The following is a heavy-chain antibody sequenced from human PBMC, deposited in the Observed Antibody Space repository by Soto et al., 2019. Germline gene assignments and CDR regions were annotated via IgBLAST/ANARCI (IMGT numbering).Heavy chain of an antibody. Sequence: ASVKVSCRASGYTFTSYSISWVRQAPGQGLEWMGWISAYNGNTNYAQKLQGRVTMTTDTSTSTAYMELRSLRSDDTAVYYCARVGRQYYYDGFPVYRGQGTLVTVSS. D-gene: IGHD3-22*01. CDR3: ARVGRQYYYDGFPVY. CDR1: GYTFTSYS. CDR2: ISAYNGNT. V-gene: IGHV1-18*04. J-gene: IGHJ4*02.